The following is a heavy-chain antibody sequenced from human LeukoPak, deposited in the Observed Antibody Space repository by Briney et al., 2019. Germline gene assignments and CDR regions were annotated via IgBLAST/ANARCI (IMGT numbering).Heavy chain of an antibody. CDR2: IYYSGST. D-gene: IGHD3-10*01. CDR1: GGSISSSSYY. V-gene: IGHV4-39*01. J-gene: IGHJ4*02. CDR3: ARTRYYYNSRSYGAPYYFDY. Sequence: SETLSLTCTVSGGSISSSSYYWGWIRQPPGKGLEWIGSIYYSGSTYYNPSLTSRVTISVDTTKNQFSLMLSSVTAADTAVYYCARTRYYYNSRSYGAPYYFDYWGQGTLVTVSS.